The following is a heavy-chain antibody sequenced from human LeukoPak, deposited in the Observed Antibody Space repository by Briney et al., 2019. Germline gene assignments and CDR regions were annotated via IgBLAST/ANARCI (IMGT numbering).Heavy chain of an antibody. V-gene: IGHV5-51*01. J-gene: IGHJ4*02. CDR3: TRDWELGY. D-gene: IGHD1-26*01. Sequence: GESLKIFCRASGYSFINYWIGWVRQMPGKGLEWVGLIYPGDSNVRYSPSFQGQVTISADRSINTAYLQWSSLRTSDTAMYYCTRDWELGYWGQGTLVTVSS. CDR2: IYPGDSNV. CDR1: GYSFINYW.